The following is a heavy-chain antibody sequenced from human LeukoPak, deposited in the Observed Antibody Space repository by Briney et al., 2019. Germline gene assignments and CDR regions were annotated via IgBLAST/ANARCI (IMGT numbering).Heavy chain of an antibody. D-gene: IGHD3-10*01. CDR1: GYSISSGYY. CDR2: IYHSGNT. J-gene: IGHJ4*02. CDR3: ARDLTLWFGELKEAFDY. Sequence: SETLSLTCTVSGYSISSGYYWGWIRPPPGKGLEWIGTIYHSGNTYYNPSLKSRVTISVDTSKNQFSLKLNSVTAADTAVYYCARDLTLWFGELKEAFDYWGQGTLVTVSS. V-gene: IGHV4-38-2*02.